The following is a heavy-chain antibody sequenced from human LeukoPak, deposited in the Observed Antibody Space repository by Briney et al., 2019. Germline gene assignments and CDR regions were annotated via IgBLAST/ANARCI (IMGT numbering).Heavy chain of an antibody. D-gene: IGHD3/OR15-3a*01. CDR3: ARQTGSGLFILP. J-gene: IGHJ4*02. V-gene: IGHV3-21*01. CDR1: GFTFSSYS. CDR2: ISSSSSI. Sequence: PGGSLRLSCAASGFTFSSYSMNWVRQAPGKGLEWVSSISSSSSIYYADSVKGRFTISRDNAKNSLYLQMNSLRAEDTAVYYCARQTGSGLFILPGGQGTLVTVSS.